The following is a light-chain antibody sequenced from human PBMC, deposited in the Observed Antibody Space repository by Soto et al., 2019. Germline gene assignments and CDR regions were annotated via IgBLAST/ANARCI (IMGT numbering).Light chain of an antibody. CDR1: QSVRNN. Sequence: EIVMTQSPATLSVSPGERATLSCRASQSVRNNLAWYQHKPGQAPRLLLFGASTRATGIPVRFSGSGSGTEVSLTIISLPSEDSAVYYCEHYNNLPLTFGGGTKVEIK. V-gene: IGKV3-15*01. CDR2: GAS. CDR3: EHYNNLPLT. J-gene: IGKJ4*01.